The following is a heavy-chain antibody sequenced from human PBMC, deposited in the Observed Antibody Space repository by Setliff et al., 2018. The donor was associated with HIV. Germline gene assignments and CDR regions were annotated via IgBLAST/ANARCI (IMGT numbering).Heavy chain of an antibody. Sequence: PGGSLRLSCAASGFSLSAHGMHWVRQAPGKGLEWVAGIRHDVTKDSYADSVKGRFSLSGDYSKNTVSLQMNSLRAEDTAVYYCARPYSTSSWFFDYWGQGTLVTVSS. J-gene: IGHJ4*02. CDR3: ARPYSTSSWFFDY. D-gene: IGHD6-6*01. CDR1: GFSLSAHG. CDR2: IRHDVTKD. V-gene: IGHV3-33*01.